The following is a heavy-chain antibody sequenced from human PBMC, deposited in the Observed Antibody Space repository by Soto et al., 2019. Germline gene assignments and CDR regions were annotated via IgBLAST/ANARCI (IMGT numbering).Heavy chain of an antibody. CDR2: ISYDGSNK. D-gene: IGHD3-9*01. Sequence: QVQLVESGGGVVQPGRSLRLSCAASGFTFSSYGMHWVRQAPGKGLEWVAVISYDGSNKYYADSVKGRFTISRDNSKNTLYLQMNSLRAEDTAVYYCAKGSDILTGDYPHHPDQGIDYWGQGTLVTVSS. CDR3: AKGSDILTGDYPHHPDQGIDY. V-gene: IGHV3-30*18. J-gene: IGHJ4*02. CDR1: GFTFSSYG.